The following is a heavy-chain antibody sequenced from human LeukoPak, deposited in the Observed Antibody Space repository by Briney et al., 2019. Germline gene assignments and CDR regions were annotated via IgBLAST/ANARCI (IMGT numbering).Heavy chain of an antibody. CDR3: AKGVRITMIVVVMSIFDY. D-gene: IGHD3-22*01. CDR1: GFTFSAYW. CDR2: IKQDGSEK. J-gene: IGHJ4*02. V-gene: IGHV3-7*03. Sequence: PGGSLRLSCAASGFTFSAYWMSWVRQAPGKGLEWVANIKQDGSEKYYVDSVKGRFTISRDNAKNSLYLQMNSLRAEDTAVYYCAKGVRITMIVVVMSIFDYWGQGTLVTVSS.